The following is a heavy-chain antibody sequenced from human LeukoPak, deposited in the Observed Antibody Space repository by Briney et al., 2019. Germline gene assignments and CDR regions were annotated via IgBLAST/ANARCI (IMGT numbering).Heavy chain of an antibody. CDR1: GFTFSSYA. CDR2: MTGRGDNT. V-gene: IGHV3-23*01. J-gene: IGHJ5*02. CDR3: ASFDFSTVKRYDYSDP. Sequence: PGGSLRLSCTASGFTFSSYAMSWVRQAPGKGLEWVSTMTGRGDNTYYADSVKGRFTVSRDNSKNTLYLQMNRLRTEDTAVYFCASFDFSTVKRYDYSDPWGQGTLVAVS. D-gene: IGHD3/OR15-3a*01.